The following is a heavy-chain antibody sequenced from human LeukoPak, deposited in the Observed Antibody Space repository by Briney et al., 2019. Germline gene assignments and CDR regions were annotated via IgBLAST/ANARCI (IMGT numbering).Heavy chain of an antibody. V-gene: IGHV4-4*07. Sequence: SETLSLTCTVSGGSISSYYWSWIRQPAGKGLEWIGRIYTSGSTNYNPSLKSRVTMSLDTSKNQFSLKLSSVTAADTAMYYCARSFYDILTGYVNWFDPWGQGTLVTVSS. D-gene: IGHD3-9*01. CDR1: GGSISSYY. CDR2: IYTSGST. CDR3: ARSFYDILTGYVNWFDP. J-gene: IGHJ5*02.